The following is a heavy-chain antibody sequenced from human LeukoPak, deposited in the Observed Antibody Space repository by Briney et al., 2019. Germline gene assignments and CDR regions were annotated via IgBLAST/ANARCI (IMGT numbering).Heavy chain of an antibody. V-gene: IGHV4-39*01. CDR3: ARGHFPDSSGYYYYDY. CDR2: FSYSGST. J-gene: IGHJ4*02. Sequence: SETLSLTCTVSGGSISSRPYYWGWIRQPPGKGLEWLGSFSYSGSTYYKPSLKSRVTISVDTSKNQFSLKLSSVTAADTAVYYCARGHFPDSSGYYYYDYWGQGTLVTVSS. D-gene: IGHD3-22*01. CDR1: GGSISSRPYY.